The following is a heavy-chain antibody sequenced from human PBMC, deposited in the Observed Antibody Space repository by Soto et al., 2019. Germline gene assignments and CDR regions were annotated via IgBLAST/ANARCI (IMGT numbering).Heavy chain of an antibody. CDR1: GFSFSTYW. D-gene: IGHD3-9*01. V-gene: IGHV3-7*01. CDR3: ARVDQILTGYYLTKIFDF. J-gene: IGHJ4*02. Sequence: GSLRLSCAASGFSFSTYWMTWVRQAPGKGLEWVANIKQDGSEKYYVDSVEGRFTISRDNAKNSLYLQMNSLRAEDTAVYYCARVDQILTGYYLTKIFDFWGQGTLVTVSS. CDR2: IKQDGSEK.